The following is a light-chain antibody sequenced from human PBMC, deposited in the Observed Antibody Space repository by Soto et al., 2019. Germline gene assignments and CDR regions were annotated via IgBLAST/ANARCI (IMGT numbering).Light chain of an antibody. V-gene: IGKV1-39*01. Sequence: DIRTTQSPSTLSAYVGDRDTIPCRASQGIRNDLGWYQQKPGKAPKLLIYSASSLQTGVPSRFSGSGSGTDFTLTINSLQPEDFATYYCQQSYNGPFPFGPGTKV. CDR2: SAS. J-gene: IGKJ3*01. CDR3: QQSYNGPFP. CDR1: QGIRND.